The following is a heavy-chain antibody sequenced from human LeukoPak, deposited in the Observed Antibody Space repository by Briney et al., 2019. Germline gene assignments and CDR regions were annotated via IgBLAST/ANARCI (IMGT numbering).Heavy chain of an antibody. D-gene: IGHD5-18*01. J-gene: IGHJ5*02. CDR3: APRGDIEHSYVYGKWFDP. CDR1: GGSFSAYY. CDR2: INHSGSS. Sequence: PSEPLSLTCAVYGGSFSAYYWTWIRQPTGKGLEWIGEINHSGSSNYNSSLRSRVTISVDTSYKQFSLRLSSVTAADTAVYYCAPRGDIEHSYVYGKWFDPWGQGTRVTVSS. V-gene: IGHV4-34*01.